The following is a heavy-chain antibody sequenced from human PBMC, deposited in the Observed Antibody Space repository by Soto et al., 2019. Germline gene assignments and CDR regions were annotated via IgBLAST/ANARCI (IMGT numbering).Heavy chain of an antibody. Sequence: SETLSLTCTVSGGSINSRHWWIWVRQPPGKGLEWIGQISHSGSTNYNPSLTSRVTISVDKSKNHFSLKLTSVTAADTAVYYCATRHFWSGPWTDRRLGYWGQGTLVTVSS. CDR3: ATRHFWSGPWTDRRLGY. J-gene: IGHJ4*02. V-gene: IGHV4-4*02. CDR2: ISHSGST. CDR1: GGSINSRHW. D-gene: IGHD3-3*02.